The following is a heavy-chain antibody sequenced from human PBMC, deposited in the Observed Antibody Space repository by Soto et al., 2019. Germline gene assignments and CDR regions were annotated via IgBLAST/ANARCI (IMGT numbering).Heavy chain of an antibody. V-gene: IGHV3-30-3*01. CDR3: ARAMGIAVAAYDY. CDR1: GFTFSSYA. J-gene: IGHJ4*02. D-gene: IGHD6-19*01. CDR2: ISYVGSNK. Sequence: QVQLVESGGGVVQPGRSLRLSCAASGFTFSSYAMHWVRQAPGKGLEWVAVISYVGSNKYYADSVKGRFTISRDNSKNTLYLQMNSLRAEDTAVYYCARAMGIAVAAYDYWGQGTLVTVSS.